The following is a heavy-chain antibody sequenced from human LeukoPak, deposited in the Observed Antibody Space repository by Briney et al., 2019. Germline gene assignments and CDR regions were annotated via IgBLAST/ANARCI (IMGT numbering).Heavy chain of an antibody. V-gene: IGHV3-53*01. CDR1: GFTVSSNY. CDR2: IYSGGST. CDR3: ARGGVMVRGVTSFGFDY. Sequence: GGSLRLSCAAPGFTVSSNYMSWVRQAPGKGLEWVSVIYSGGSTYYADSVKGRFTISRDNSKNTLYLQMNSLRAEDTAVYYCARGGVMVRGVTSFGFDYWGQGTLVTVSS. D-gene: IGHD3-10*01. J-gene: IGHJ4*02.